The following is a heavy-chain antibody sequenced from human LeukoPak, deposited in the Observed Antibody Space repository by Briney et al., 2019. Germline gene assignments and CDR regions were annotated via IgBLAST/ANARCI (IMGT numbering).Heavy chain of an antibody. CDR3: ARHTLWRFDY. CDR1: GFTFTNYW. D-gene: IGHD1-1*01. V-gene: IGHV3-7*01. Sequence: QPGGSRRLSCAAYGFTFTNYWLTWVRQAPGKGLEWVANINQDGGTEYYVDSMKGRFTISRDNAKNLVYLQINSLRAEDTAVYFCARHTLWRFDYWGQGALVTVSS. J-gene: IGHJ4*02. CDR2: INQDGGTE.